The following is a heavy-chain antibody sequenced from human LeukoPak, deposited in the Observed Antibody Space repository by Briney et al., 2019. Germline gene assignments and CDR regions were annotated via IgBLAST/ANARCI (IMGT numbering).Heavy chain of an antibody. V-gene: IGHV3-66*04. Sequence: GGSLRLSCAASGFTVSSNYMSWVRQAPGKGLEWVSVIYSGGSTYYADSVKGRFTISRDNSKNTLYLQMNSLRAEDTAVYYCASQWFEYYFDYWGQGTLVTVPS. CDR1: GFTVSSNY. CDR3: ASQWFEYYFDY. CDR2: IYSGGST. D-gene: IGHD3-10*01. J-gene: IGHJ4*02.